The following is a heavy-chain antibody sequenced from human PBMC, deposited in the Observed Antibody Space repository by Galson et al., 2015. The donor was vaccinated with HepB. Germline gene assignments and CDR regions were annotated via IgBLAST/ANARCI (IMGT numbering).Heavy chain of an antibody. Sequence: QSGAEVKKPGESLKISCKGSGYSFTNYWIGWVRQMPGKGLEWMGIIYPGDSDTRYSPSFQGQVTISVDKSITTAYLQWSSLKASDTAMYYCARAYYYDSRGFYYPFDFWGQGTLVSVSS. J-gene: IGHJ4*02. V-gene: IGHV5-51*01. CDR1: GYSFTNYW. CDR3: ARAYYYDSRGFYYPFDF. D-gene: IGHD3-22*01. CDR2: IYPGDSDT.